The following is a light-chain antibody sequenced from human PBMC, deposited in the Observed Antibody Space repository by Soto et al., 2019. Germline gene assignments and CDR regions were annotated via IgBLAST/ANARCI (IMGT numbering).Light chain of an antibody. V-gene: IGKV3-20*01. CDR2: GAS. CDR1: QSVSSSY. CDR3: QQYGSSLVGT. Sequence: EIVLTQSPGTLSLSPGERATLSCRASQSVSSSYLAWYQQKPGQAPRLLIYGASSRATGIPDRFSGSGSGTDFTLTISRLEPEDCAVYYCQQYGSSLVGTFGPGNKVDIK. J-gene: IGKJ3*01.